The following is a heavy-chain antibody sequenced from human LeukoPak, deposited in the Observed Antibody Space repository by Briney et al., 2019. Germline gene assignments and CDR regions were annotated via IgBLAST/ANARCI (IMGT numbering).Heavy chain of an antibody. CDR2: IYTSGST. V-gene: IGHV4-4*09. CDR1: GVSISSYY. D-gene: IGHD2-15*01. J-gene: IGHJ4*02. Sequence: SETLSLTCTVSGVSISSYYWSWIRQPPGKGLEWIGYIYTSGSTNYNPSLKSRVTISVDTSKNQFSLKLSSVTAADTAVYYCGRTLIYCSGGSCYSAGFDYWGQGTLVTVSS. CDR3: GRTLIYCSGGSCYSAGFDY.